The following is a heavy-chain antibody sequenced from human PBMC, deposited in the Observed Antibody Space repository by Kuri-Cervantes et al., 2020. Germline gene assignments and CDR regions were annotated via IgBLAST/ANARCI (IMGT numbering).Heavy chain of an antibody. V-gene: IGHV1-69*13. J-gene: IGHJ5*02. CDR1: GGTFSSYA. Sequence: SVKVSCKASGGTFSSYAISWVRQAPGQGLEWMGGIIPIFGTANYGQKFQGRVTITADESTSTAYMELSSLRSEDTAVYYCARDGAAEWQNWFDPWGQGTLVTVSS. CDR3: ARDGAAEWQNWFDP. D-gene: IGHD3-3*01. CDR2: IIPIFGTA.